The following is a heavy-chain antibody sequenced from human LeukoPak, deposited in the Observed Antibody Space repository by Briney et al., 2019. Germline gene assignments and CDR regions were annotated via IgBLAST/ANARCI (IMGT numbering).Heavy chain of an antibody. D-gene: IGHD3-10*01. CDR2: INPNSGGT. CDR1: GYTFTGYY. V-gene: IGHV1-2*02. Sequence: ASVKVSCKASGYTFTGYYMHWARQAPGQGLEWMGWINPNSGGTNYAQKFQGRVTMTRDTSISTAYMELSRLRSDDTAVYYCARPRITMVRGVIQFDYWGQGTLVTVSS. CDR3: ARPRITMVRGVIQFDY. J-gene: IGHJ4*02.